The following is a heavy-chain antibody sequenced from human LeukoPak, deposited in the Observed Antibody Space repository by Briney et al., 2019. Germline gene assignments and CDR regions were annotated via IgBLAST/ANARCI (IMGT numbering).Heavy chain of an antibody. J-gene: IGHJ4*02. CDR3: AREIVVAGPRAFDY. Sequence: SSETLSLTCTVSGGSVSSGSYYWSWIRQPPGKGLEWIGYIYYSGSTNYNPSLKSRVTISVDTSKNQFSLKLSSVTAADTAVYYCAREIVVAGPRAFDYWGQGTLVTVSS. D-gene: IGHD6-19*01. CDR2: IYYSGST. CDR1: GGSVSSGSYY. V-gene: IGHV4-61*01.